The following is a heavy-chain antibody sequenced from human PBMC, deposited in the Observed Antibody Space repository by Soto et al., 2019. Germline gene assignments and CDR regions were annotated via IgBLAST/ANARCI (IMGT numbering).Heavy chain of an antibody. Sequence: PRLSCAASGFTLSSYSMNWVRQAPGKGLDWVSYISRTSSAIYYADSVKGRFTISRDNANNLLFLQMNSLRDEDTAVYYCARDGGYSGYDIDYWGQGTLVTVSS. V-gene: IGHV3-48*02. J-gene: IGHJ4*02. CDR1: GFTLSSYS. D-gene: IGHD5-12*01. CDR2: ISRTSSAI. CDR3: ARDGGYSGYDIDY.